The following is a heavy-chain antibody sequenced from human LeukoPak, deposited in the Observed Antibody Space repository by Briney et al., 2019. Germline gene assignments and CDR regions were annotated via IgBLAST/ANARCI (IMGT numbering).Heavy chain of an antibody. J-gene: IGHJ5*02. D-gene: IGHD2-15*01. CDR3: ARSLVVVAATPFDP. Sequence: PSETLSLTCTVSGGSISSSSYYWVWIRQPPGKGLEGIGGIYYSGSTYHNPALKSRVTISVDPSKNPSSLKLSSVTAADTAVYYCARSLVVVAATPFDPWGQGTLVTVSS. CDR2: IYYSGST. CDR1: GGSISSSSYY. V-gene: IGHV4-39*01.